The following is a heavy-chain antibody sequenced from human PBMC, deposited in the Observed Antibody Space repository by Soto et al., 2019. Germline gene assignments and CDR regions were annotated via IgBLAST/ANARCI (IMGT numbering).Heavy chain of an antibody. CDR2: IKSKTDGGTT. CDR3: TTGGRIAAPRRAFDI. V-gene: IGHV3-15*01. J-gene: IGHJ3*02. CDR1: GFTFSNAW. Sequence: GGSLRLSCAASGFTFSNAWMSWVRQAPGKGLEWVGRIKSKTDGGTTDYAAPVKGRFTISRDDSKNTLYLQMNSLKTEDTAVYYGTTGGRIAAPRRAFDIWGQGTMVTVSS. D-gene: IGHD6-13*01.